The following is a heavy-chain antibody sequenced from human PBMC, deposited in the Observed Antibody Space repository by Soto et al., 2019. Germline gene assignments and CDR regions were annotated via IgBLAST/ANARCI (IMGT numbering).Heavy chain of an antibody. Sequence: EVQLVESGGGLVQPGGSLRLSCAASGFTFSSYWMSWVRQAPGKGLEWVANIKQDGSEKYYVDSVTVRFTISRDNAKNSLYLQMNSRRAEDTAVYYCARRRRSHDAFDIWGQGTMFTVSS. CDR1: GFTFSSYW. J-gene: IGHJ3*02. CDR2: IKQDGSEK. V-gene: IGHV3-7*03. CDR3: ARRRRSHDAFDI.